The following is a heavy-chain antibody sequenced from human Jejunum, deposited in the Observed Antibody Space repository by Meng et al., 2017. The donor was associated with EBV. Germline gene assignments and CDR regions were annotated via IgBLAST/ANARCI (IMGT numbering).Heavy chain of an antibody. D-gene: IGHD2-15*01. CDR2: INPNSGVT. CDR1: GYTFTDFF. Sequence: QLQLAQSGAEVKKPGASVKVSCXASGYTFTDFFVHWVRQAPGQGLEWMGRINPNSGVTNYEQKFQGRVTMTRDTSISTAYMELSGLRSDDTAFYYCARDPSLHCSGGSCYPDHWGQGTLVTVSS. J-gene: IGHJ4*02. CDR3: ARDPSLHCSGGSCYPDH. V-gene: IGHV1-2*06.